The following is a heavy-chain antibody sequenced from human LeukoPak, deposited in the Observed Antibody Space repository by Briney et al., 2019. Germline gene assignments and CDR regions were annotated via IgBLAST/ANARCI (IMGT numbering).Heavy chain of an antibody. J-gene: IGHJ6*03. CDR1: GGSISSSNW. Sequence: SGTLSLTCAVSGGSISSSNWWSWVRQPPGKGLEWIGEIYHSGSTNYNPSLKSRVTISVDKSKNQFSLKLSSVTAADTAVYYCASGIVGVGYYYYYMDVWGKGTTVTISS. CDR3: ASGIVGVGYYYYYMDV. D-gene: IGHD1-26*01. CDR2: IYHSGST. V-gene: IGHV4-4*02.